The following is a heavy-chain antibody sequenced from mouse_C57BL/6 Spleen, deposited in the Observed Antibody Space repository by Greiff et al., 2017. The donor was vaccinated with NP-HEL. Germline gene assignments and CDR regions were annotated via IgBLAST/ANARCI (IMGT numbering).Heavy chain of an antibody. CDR3: ARDYYGSSPGYWYFDV. V-gene: IGHV1-72*01. CDR2: IDPNSGGT. D-gene: IGHD1-1*01. Sequence: QVQLQQPGAELVKPGASVKLSCKASGYTFTSYWMHWVKQRPGRGLEWIGRIDPNSGGTRYNEKFKSKATLTVDKPSSTAYMQLSSLTSEDSAVYYCARDYYGSSPGYWYFDVWGTGTTVTVSS. CDR1: GYTFTSYW. J-gene: IGHJ1*03.